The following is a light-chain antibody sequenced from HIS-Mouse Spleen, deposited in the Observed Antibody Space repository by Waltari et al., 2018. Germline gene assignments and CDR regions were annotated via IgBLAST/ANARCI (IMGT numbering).Light chain of an antibody. CDR3: QQYYSYPYT. V-gene: IGKV1-8*01. Sequence: AIRMTQSPPSFSASTGDRVTIPCRASHGISSYLAWYQQKPGKAPKLLIYAASTLQSGVTSRFSGSGSGTDFTLTISCLQSEDFATYYCQQYYSYPYTFGQGTKLEIK. J-gene: IGKJ2*01. CDR2: AAS. CDR1: HGISSY.